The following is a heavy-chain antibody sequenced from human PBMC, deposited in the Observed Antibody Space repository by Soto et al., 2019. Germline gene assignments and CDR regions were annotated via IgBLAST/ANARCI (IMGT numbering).Heavy chain of an antibody. Sequence: PSETLSLTCTVSGGSVSSGSYYWSWIRQPPGKGLEWIGYIYYSGSTNYNPSLKSRVTISVDTSKNQFSLKLSSVTAADTAVYYCARVDASMITFGGVIPLFDYWRQGTLVTVSS. D-gene: IGHD3-16*02. CDR1: GGSVSSGSYY. CDR2: IYYSGST. V-gene: IGHV4-61*01. J-gene: IGHJ4*02. CDR3: ARVDASMITFGGVIPLFDY.